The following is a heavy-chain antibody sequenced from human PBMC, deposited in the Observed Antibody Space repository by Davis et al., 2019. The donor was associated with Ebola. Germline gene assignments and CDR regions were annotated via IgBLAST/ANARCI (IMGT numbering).Heavy chain of an antibody. D-gene: IGHD3-9*01. CDR2: IKSKTDGGTT. CDR3: TTDLIITYYDILTGYYEVDY. V-gene: IGHV3-15*01. J-gene: IGHJ4*02. Sequence: GESLKISCAVSGFTFSSYAMSWVRQAPGKGLEWVGRIKSKTDGGTTDYAAPVKGRFTISRDDSKNTLYLQMNSLKTEDTAVYYCTTDLIITYYDILTGYYEVDYWGQGTLVTVSS. CDR1: GFTFSSYA.